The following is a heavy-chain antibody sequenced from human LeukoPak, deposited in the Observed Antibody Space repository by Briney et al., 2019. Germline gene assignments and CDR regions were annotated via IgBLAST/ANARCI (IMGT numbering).Heavy chain of an antibody. D-gene: IGHD3-16*02. CDR2: FDPEDGET. J-gene: IGHJ4*02. Sequence: ASVKVSCKVSGYTLTELSMHWVRQAPGKGLEGMGGFDPEDGETIYAQKFQGRVTMTEDTSTDTAYMELSSLRSEDTAVYYCATGASDYVWGSYRHSFYFDYWGQGTLVTVSS. CDR1: GYTLTELS. CDR3: ATGASDYVWGSYRHSFYFDY. V-gene: IGHV1-24*01.